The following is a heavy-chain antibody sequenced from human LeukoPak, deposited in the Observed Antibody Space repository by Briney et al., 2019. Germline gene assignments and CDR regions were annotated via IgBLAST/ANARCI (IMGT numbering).Heavy chain of an antibody. CDR2: INPSGGST. J-gene: IGHJ4*02. CDR3: ARVGEGYCSGGSCPFDY. Sequence: ASVKVSCNASGYTFTSYYMHWVRQAPGQGLEWMGIINPSGGSTSYAQKFQGRVTMTRDTSTSTVYMELSSLRSEDTAVYCCARVGEGYCSGGSCPFDYWGQGTLVTVSS. CDR1: GYTFTSYY. V-gene: IGHV1-46*01. D-gene: IGHD2-15*01.